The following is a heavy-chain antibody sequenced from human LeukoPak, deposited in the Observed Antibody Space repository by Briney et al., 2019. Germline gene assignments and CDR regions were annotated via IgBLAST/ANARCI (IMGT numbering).Heavy chain of an antibody. Sequence: PGGSLRLSCTASGFTFSKNDMHWVRPAPGKGLEWVAVLSYDGRNTYCAESVKGRFTISRDNTKNTLYLQLNSLRPEDTAMYYCAKEVGVTRVEPYWGQGTLVTVSS. CDR1: GFTFSKND. D-gene: IGHD1-26*01. V-gene: IGHV3-30*18. CDR3: AKEVGVTRVEPY. CDR2: LSYDGRNT. J-gene: IGHJ4*02.